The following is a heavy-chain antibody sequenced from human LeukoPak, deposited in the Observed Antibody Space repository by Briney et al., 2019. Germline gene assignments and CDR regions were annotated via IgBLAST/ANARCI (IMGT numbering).Heavy chain of an antibody. CDR3: ARGGGGSSEGYYFDY. CDR1: GGSISSYY. CDR2: IYYSGST. Sequence: SETLSLTCTVSGGSISSYYWSWIRQPPGKGLEWIGYIYYSGSTNYNPSLKSRVTISVDTSKNQFSLQLSSVTAADTAVYYCARGGGGSSEGYYFDYWGQGTLVTVSS. J-gene: IGHJ4*02. D-gene: IGHD2-15*01. V-gene: IGHV4-59*01.